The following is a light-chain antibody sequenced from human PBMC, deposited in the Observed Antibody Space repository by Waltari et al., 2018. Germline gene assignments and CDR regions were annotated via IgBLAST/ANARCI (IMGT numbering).Light chain of an antibody. Sequence: QSALTHPPSGSGSPGQSITISFPGSSTYVCGYHYFSWYQQHPGKAPKVLIYDVSKWPSGVSNRFSGSKSGNTASLTISGLQAEDEADYYCTSYASIGTYVFGTGTKVTVL. CDR3: TSYASIGTYV. CDR2: DVS. V-gene: IGLV2-14*01. CDR1: STYVCGYHY. J-gene: IGLJ1*01.